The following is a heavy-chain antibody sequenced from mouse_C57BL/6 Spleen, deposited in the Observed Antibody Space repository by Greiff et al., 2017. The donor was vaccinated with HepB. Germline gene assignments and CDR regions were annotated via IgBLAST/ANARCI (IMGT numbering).Heavy chain of an antibody. Sequence: EVKLVESGGGLVKPGGSLKLSCAASGFTFSDYGMHWVRQAPEKGLEWVAYISSGSSTIYYADTVKGRFTISRDNAKNTLFLQMTSLRSEDTAMYYCARPHYDDYAMDYWGQGTSVTVSS. CDR2: ISSGSSTI. CDR3: ARPHYDDYAMDY. V-gene: IGHV5-17*01. D-gene: IGHD2-4*01. J-gene: IGHJ4*01. CDR1: GFTFSDYG.